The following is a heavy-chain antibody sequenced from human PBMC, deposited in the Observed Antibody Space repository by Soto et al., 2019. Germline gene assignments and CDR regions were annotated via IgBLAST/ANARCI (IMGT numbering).Heavy chain of an antibody. D-gene: IGHD2-21*02. Sequence: QVQLQESGPGLVKPSETLSLTCTVSGGSISNYYWSWIRQSPEKGLEWIAYIHFSGNTNYNPSLKSRVTISVDTSKNQFSLKLTSVTAADTAMYYCARFQYTVVTPFDMWGQGTMVTVSS. CDR2: IHFSGNT. J-gene: IGHJ3*02. CDR3: ARFQYTVVTPFDM. V-gene: IGHV4-59*01. CDR1: GGSISNYY.